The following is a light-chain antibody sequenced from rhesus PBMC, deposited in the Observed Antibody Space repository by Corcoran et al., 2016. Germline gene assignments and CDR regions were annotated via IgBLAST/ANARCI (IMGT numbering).Light chain of an antibody. V-gene: IGLV2-13*03. CDR3: SSYATGNTYI. CDR2: EVS. J-gene: IGLJ1*01. Sequence: QAAPTQSPSVSGSPGQSVTISCTGSSSDFGGYNRVSWYQQHPGKVPKLMIYEVSKRPSGVSDRFSGSKSGNTASLTISGLLAEDEADYYCSSYATGNTYIFGPGTRLTVL. CDR1: SSDFGGYNR.